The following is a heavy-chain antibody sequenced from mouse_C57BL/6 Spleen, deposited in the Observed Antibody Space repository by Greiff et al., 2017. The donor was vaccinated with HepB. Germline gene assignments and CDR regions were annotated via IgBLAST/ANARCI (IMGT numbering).Heavy chain of an antibody. V-gene: IGHV1-7*01. D-gene: IGHD2-4*01. J-gene: IGHJ4*01. Sequence: VQLQQSGAELAKPGASVKLSCKASGYTFTSYWMHWVKQRPGKGLEWIGYINPSSGYTKYNQKFKDKGTLTADKSASTAYMQLSSLTYEDSAVYYCARRGDYDDAYYAMGYWGQGTSVTVSS. CDR1: GYTFTSYW. CDR2: INPSSGYT. CDR3: ARRGDYDDAYYAMGY.